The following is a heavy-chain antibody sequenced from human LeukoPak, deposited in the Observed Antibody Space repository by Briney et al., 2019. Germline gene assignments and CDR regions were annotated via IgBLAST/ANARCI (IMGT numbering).Heavy chain of an antibody. J-gene: IGHJ4*02. D-gene: IGHD1-1*01. V-gene: IGHV3-23*01. CDR2: ISGSGGST. CDR1: GFTFSSYE. CDR3: AKATGNLGN. Sequence: GGSLRLSCAASGFTFSSYEMNWVRQAPGKGLEWVSAISGSGGSTYYADSVKGRFTISRDNSKNTLYVQMNSLTAEDTAIYYCAKATGNLGNWGQGTLVTVSS.